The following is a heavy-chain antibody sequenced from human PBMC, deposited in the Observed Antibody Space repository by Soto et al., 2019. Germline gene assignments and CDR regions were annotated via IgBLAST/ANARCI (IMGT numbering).Heavy chain of an antibody. J-gene: IGHJ4*02. CDR2: ISYDGSNK. V-gene: IGHV3-30*18. CDR3: AKDLTLMWRSVVTKGFDY. D-gene: IGHD3-22*01. CDR1: GFTFSSYG. Sequence: PGGSLRLSCAASGFTFSSYGMHWVRQAPGKGLEWVAVISYDGSNKYYADSVKGRFTISRDNSKNTLYLQMNSLRAEDTAVYYCAKDLTLMWRSVVTKGFDYWGQGTLVTVSS.